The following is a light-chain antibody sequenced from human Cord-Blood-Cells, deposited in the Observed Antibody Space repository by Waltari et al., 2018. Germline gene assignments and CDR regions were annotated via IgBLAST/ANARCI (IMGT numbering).Light chain of an antibody. CDR3: SSYTSSSTRV. J-gene: IGLJ2*01. V-gene: IGLV2-14*01. CDR1: SSDAGGYNY. CDR2: DVS. Sequence: SPLPQLASVSGSSGPPFTISCTGASSDAGGYNYVPWYPQHTGKAPKLMIYDVSNRPSGVSNRFSGSKSGNTASLTISGLQAEDEADYYCSSYTSSSTRVFGGGTKLTVL.